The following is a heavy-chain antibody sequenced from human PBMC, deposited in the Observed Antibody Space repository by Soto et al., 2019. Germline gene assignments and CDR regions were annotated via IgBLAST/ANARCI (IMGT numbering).Heavy chain of an antibody. CDR3: ARGGVGYWSSTSCQQDWFDP. CDR2: IIPIFGTA. Sequence: QVQLVQSGAEVKKPGSSVKVSCKASGGTISSYAISWVRQAPGQGLEWMGGIIPIFGTANYAQKFQGRVTITADESTSTAYTELSSLRSEDTAVYYCARGGVGYWSSTSCQQDWFDPWGQGTLVTVSS. D-gene: IGHD2-2*01. V-gene: IGHV1-69*01. CDR1: GGTISSYA. J-gene: IGHJ5*02.